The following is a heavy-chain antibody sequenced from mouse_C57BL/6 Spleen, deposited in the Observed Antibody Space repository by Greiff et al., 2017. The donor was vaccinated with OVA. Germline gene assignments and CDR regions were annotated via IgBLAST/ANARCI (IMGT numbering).Heavy chain of an antibody. D-gene: IGHD2-4*01. CDR2: IYPGDGDP. CDR3: ARSEVYYDYDWCAY. Sequence: QVQLQQSGPELVKPGASVKISCKASGYAFSSSWMNWVKQRPGKGLEWIGRIYPGDGDPNYNGKFKGKATLTADKSSSTAYMQLSSLTSEDSAVYFCARSEVYYDYDWCAYWGQGTLVTVSA. CDR1: GYAFSSSW. J-gene: IGHJ3*01. V-gene: IGHV1-82*01.